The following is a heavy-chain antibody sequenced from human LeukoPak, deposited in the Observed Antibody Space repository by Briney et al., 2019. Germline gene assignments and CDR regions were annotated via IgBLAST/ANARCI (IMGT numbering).Heavy chain of an antibody. CDR3: ARVVTLLGTLFWRYIDY. D-gene: IGHD3-9*01. CDR1: GYTFTGYY. V-gene: IGHV1-2*02. CDR2: INPNSGGT. J-gene: IGHJ4*02. Sequence: ASVKVSCKASGYTFTGYYMHWVRQAPGQGREWMGWINPNSGGTNYAQKFQGRVTMTRDTSISSAYMELNRLRSDDTAVYYCARVVTLLGTLFWRYIDYWGQGTLVTVSS.